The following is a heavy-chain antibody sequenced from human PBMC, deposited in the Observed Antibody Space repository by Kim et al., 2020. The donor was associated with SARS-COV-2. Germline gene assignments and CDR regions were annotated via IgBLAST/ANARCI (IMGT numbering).Heavy chain of an antibody. CDR3: ASGGRNSYGYSSPDY. J-gene: IGHJ4*02. CDR1: GFTFSSYG. Sequence: GGSLRLSCAASGFTFSSYGMHWVRQAPGKGLEWVAVISYDGSNKYYADSVKGRFTISRDNSKNTLYLQMNSLRAEDTAVYYCASGGRNSYGYSSPDYWGQGTLVTVSS. V-gene: IGHV3-30*03. D-gene: IGHD5-18*01. CDR2: ISYDGSNK.